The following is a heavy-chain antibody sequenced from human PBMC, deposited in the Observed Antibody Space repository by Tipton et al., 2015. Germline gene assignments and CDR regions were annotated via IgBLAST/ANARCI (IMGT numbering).Heavy chain of an antibody. CDR3: ACQDYDSLTRDYQTVDY. J-gene: IGHJ4*02. CDR2: IYFSGST. V-gene: IGHV4-39*07. D-gene: IGHD3-9*01. Sequence: GLVKPSETLSLTCTVSGGSIRSSSYYWGWIRQPPGKGLEWIGSIYFSGSTYYSPSLTSRVTMSRDTSKNQFSLKLTSVTAADTAVYYCACQDYDSLTRDYQTVDYWGQGALVTASS. CDR1: GGSIRSSSYY.